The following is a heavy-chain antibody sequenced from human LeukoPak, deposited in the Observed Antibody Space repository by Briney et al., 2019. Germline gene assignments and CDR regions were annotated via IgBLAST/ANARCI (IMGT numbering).Heavy chain of an antibody. D-gene: IGHD1-26*01. J-gene: IGHJ4*02. V-gene: IGHV3-21*01. CDR3: ARENSGSYYQFDC. Sequence: PGGSLRLSCAASGFTFSSYGMSWVRQAPGKGLEWVSAISGSTSYIYYADSVKGRFTISRDNAKNSLYLQMNSLRPEDTAVYYCARENSGSYYQFDCWGQGTLVTVSS. CDR2: ISGSTSYI. CDR1: GFTFSSYG.